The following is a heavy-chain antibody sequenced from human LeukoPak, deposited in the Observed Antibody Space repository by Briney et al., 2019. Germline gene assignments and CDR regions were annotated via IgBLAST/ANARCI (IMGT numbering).Heavy chain of an antibody. CDR3: ASLRVDSNWFDP. J-gene: IGHJ5*02. CDR2: INHSGST. V-gene: IGHV4-34*01. D-gene: IGHD2-15*01. CDR1: GGSFSGYY. Sequence: PSETLSLTCAVYGGSFSGYYWSWIRQPPGKGLEWIGEINHSGSTNYNPSLKSRVTISLDTSKNQFSLKLISVTAADTAVYYCASLRVDSNWFDPWGQGTLVTVSS.